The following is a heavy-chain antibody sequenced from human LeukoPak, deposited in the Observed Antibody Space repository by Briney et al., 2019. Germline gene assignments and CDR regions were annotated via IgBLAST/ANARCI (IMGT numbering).Heavy chain of an antibody. CDR1: GLTVSNNY. J-gene: IGHJ5*02. CDR2: IYSDGTT. V-gene: IGHV3-66*01. Sequence: GGSLRLSCVVSGLTVSNNYMSWVRQAPGKGLEWVSVIYSDGTTRNADSVKGRFTISRDNSKNTVYLQMDSLRAEDTAVHYCARDKDAWGQGTLVTVSS. CDR3: ARDKDA.